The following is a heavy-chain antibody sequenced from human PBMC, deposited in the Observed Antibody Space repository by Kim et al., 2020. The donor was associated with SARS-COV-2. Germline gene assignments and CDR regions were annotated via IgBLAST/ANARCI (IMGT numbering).Heavy chain of an antibody. CDR2: IYYSGST. J-gene: IGHJ6*02. CDR1: GGSISSSSYY. CDR3: AREPVGGDVLLWFGEQNYYGMDV. Sequence: SETLSLTCTVSGGSISSSSYYWGWIRQPPGKGLEWIGSIYYSGSTYYNPSLKSRVTISVGTSKNQFSLKLSSVTAADTAVYYCAREPVGGDVLLWFGEQNYYGMDVWGQGTTVTVSS. D-gene: IGHD3-10*01. V-gene: IGHV4-39*07.